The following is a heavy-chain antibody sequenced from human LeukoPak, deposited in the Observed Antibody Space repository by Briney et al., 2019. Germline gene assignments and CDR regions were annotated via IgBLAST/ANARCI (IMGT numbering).Heavy chain of an antibody. D-gene: IGHD6-13*01. CDR1: GFXLSSFA. Sequence: GGSLRLSCSASGFXLSSFAIHWVRQAPGKGLEYVSAISSNGGSTYYADSVKGRFTISRDNSKNTLYLQMSSLRVEDTAVYYCVKDRGQLVRDFDYWGQGTLVTVSS. V-gene: IGHV3-64D*09. CDR2: ISSNGGST. CDR3: VKDRGQLVRDFDY. J-gene: IGHJ4*02.